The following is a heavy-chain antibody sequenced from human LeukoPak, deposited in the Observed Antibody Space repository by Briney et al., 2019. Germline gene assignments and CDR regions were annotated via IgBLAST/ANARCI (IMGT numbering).Heavy chain of an antibody. J-gene: IGHJ6*02. V-gene: IGHV3-7*03. CDR1: RFTLSTYW. D-gene: IGHD6-19*01. CDR2: IKQDGSQE. CDR3: ARGEYSSGWYPDYYYGMDV. Sequence: GGSLRLSCAASRFTLSTYWMSWVRQAPGKGLEWVAHIKQDGSQEYYVDSVKGRFTISRDNAKNSLYLQMNSLRAEDTAVYYCARGEYSSGWYPDYYYGMDVWGQGTTVTVSS.